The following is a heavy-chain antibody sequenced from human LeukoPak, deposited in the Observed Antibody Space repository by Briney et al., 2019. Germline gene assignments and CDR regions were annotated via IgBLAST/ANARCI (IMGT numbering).Heavy chain of an antibody. V-gene: IGHV3-33*01. D-gene: IGHD2-2*01. CDR3: ARGSPAQYYYYGMDV. J-gene: IGHJ6*02. CDR2: IWYDGSNK. Sequence: GGSLRLSCAASGSTFSSYGMHWVRQAPGKGLEWVAVIWYDGSNKYYADSVKGRFTISRDNSKNTLYLQMNSLRAEDTAVYYCARGSPAQYYYYGMDVWGQGTTVTVSS. CDR1: GSTFSSYG.